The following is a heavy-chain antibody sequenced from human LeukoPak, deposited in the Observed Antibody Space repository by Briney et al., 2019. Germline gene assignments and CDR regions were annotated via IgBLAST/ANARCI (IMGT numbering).Heavy chain of an antibody. Sequence: ASVKVSCKASGDTFSSCAINWVRQAPGQGLEYMGWIDTKTGNPTYAQGFTGRFVFSLDTSVSTAYLQISSLKAEDTAVYYCAIHPSDSSGYFSYWGRGALVTVSS. J-gene: IGHJ4*02. CDR3: AIHPSDSSGYFSY. D-gene: IGHD3-22*01. CDR1: GDTFSSCA. V-gene: IGHV7-4-1*02. CDR2: IDTKTGNP.